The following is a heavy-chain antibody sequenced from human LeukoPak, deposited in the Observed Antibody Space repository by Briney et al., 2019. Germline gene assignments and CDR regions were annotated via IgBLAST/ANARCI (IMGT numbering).Heavy chain of an antibody. CDR3: ARKSASGNYPLDY. Sequence: GGSLRLSCAASGFNFGSYSMTWVRQAPGKGLEWVSVMSADSATTFYADSVKGRFTISRDNAKNTVFLQMSSLRAADTALYYCARKSASGNYPLDYWGQGTLVTVSS. CDR1: GFNFGSYS. J-gene: IGHJ4*02. V-gene: IGHV3-23*01. CDR2: MSADSATT. D-gene: IGHD3-10*01.